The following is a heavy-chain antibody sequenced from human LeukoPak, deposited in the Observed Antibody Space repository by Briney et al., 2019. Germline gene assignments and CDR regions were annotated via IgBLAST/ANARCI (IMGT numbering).Heavy chain of an antibody. V-gene: IGHV3-15*01. D-gene: IGHD6-13*01. CDR2: IKIKRDDGTI. Sequence: KTGGSLRLSCAASVFTFTNAWMSCVRQAPGKGREWGVRIKIKRDDGTIDYAAPVKARFTISRDDSRNTLYLQMNSLQNEHTAVYYCTRDAGYNSRWYNWWGQGTLVTVPS. J-gene: IGHJ1*01. CDR3: TRDAGYNSRWYNW. CDR1: VFTFTNAW.